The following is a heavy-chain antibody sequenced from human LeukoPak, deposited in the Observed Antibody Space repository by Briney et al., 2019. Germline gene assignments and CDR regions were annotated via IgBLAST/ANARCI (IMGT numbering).Heavy chain of an antibody. D-gene: IGHD3-16*02. CDR3: AKDPGLRLGELSLYIDY. J-gene: IGHJ4*02. Sequence: GGSLRLSCAASGFTFSSYAMSWVRQAPGKGLEWVSAISGSGGSTYYADSVKGRFTISRDNSKNTLYLQMNSLRAEDTAVYYCAKDPGLRLGELSLYIDYWGQGTLVTVSS. CDR1: GFTFSSYA. CDR2: ISGSGGST. V-gene: IGHV3-23*01.